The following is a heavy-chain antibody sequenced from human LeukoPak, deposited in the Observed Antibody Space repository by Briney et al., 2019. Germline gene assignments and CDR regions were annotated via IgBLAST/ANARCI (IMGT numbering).Heavy chain of an antibody. CDR3: ARDWKYSSSWYYYYYMDV. CDR1: GFPFSSHG. Sequence: GGSLRLSCAGSGFPFSSHGMNWVRQAPGKGLEWVANIKQDGSEKYYVDSVKGRFTISRDNAKNSLYLQMNSLRAEDTAVYYCARDWKYSSSWYYYYYMDVWGKGTTVTISS. J-gene: IGHJ6*03. CDR2: IKQDGSEK. D-gene: IGHD6-13*01. V-gene: IGHV3-7*01.